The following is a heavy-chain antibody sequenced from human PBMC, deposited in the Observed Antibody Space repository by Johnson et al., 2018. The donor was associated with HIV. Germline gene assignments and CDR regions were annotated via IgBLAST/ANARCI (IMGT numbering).Heavy chain of an antibody. V-gene: IGHV3-30*19. Sequence: VQLLESGGRVVQPGRSLRLSCAASGFTFNSYGMHWVRQAPGKGLEWVAVISYDGSNKYYADSVKGPFTISRDNSKNKLDLQMNRLRAQDTAVYYCARSIVVVINDAFDIWGQGTMVTVSS. CDR3: ARSIVVVINDAFDI. CDR1: GFTFNSYG. D-gene: IGHD3-22*01. J-gene: IGHJ3*02. CDR2: ISYDGSNK.